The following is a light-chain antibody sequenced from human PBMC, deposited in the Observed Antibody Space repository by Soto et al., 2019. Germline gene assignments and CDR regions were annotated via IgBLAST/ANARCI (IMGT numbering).Light chain of an antibody. CDR2: GIS. V-gene: IGKV3-15*01. J-gene: IGKJ5*01. CDR1: QSVDSN. CDR3: QQHSKWPIT. Sequence: EIVMKQSPGTLSLSPGETATLSCRASQSVDSNYLAWYQQKPGQAPRLLVYGISTRATDIPARFSGSGSGTEFTLTISSLQSEDFGIYYCQQHSKWPITFGQGTRLEIK.